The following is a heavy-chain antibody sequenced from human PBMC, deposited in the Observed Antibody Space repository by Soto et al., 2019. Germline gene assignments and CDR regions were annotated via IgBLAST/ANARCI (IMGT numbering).Heavy chain of an antibody. J-gene: IGHJ4*02. CDR1: GGSISSGGYY. D-gene: IGHD6-19*01. Sequence: QVQLQESGPGLVKPSQTLSLTCTVSGGSISSGGYYWSWIRQHPGKGLEWIGYIYYSGSTYYDPSLKSRVTISVDTSKNQFSLKLSSVTAADTAVYYCARDNLGAASGWIYFDYWGQGTLVTVSS. CDR2: IYYSGST. V-gene: IGHV4-31*03. CDR3: ARDNLGAASGWIYFDY.